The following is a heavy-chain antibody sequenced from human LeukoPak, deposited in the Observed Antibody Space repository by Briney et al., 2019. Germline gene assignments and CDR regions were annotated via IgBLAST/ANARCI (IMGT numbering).Heavy chain of an antibody. V-gene: IGHV1-8*03. D-gene: IGHD4-11*01. CDR2: MNPNSGNT. J-gene: IGHJ4*02. CDR3: VRERSGNYGALFDY. Sequence: ASVKVSCKASGYTFTSYDINWVRQATGQGLEWLGWMNPNSGNTGYAQKFQGRVTITRNTSISTAYMELSSLRSEDTAVYYCVRERSGNYGALFDYWGQGTLVTVSS. CDR1: GYTFTSYD.